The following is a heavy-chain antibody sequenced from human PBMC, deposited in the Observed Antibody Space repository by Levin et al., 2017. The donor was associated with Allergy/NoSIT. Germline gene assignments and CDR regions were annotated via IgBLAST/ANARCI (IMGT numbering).Heavy chain of an antibody. CDR2: SYYSGTA. V-gene: IGHV4-31*03. Sequence: SQTLSLTCTVSGDSIISGHYYWSWIRQPPGKGLEWIGHSYYSGTAHYNPSPTSRLTISVDTSQNQFSLKLSSVTAAAPAVFYCARVRNAGGRGWFDSWGQGTLVTVSS. CDR3: ARVRNAGGRGWFDS. CDR1: GDSIISGHYY. D-gene: IGHD2-8*02. J-gene: IGHJ5*01.